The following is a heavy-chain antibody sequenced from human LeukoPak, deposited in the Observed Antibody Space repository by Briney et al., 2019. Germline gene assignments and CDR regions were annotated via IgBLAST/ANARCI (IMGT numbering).Heavy chain of an antibody. D-gene: IGHD6-13*01. V-gene: IGHV4-34*01. CDR3: ATTEYSSSWTRRPPYYFDY. CDR2: INHSGNT. Sequence: SETLSLTCAVYGGSFSGYYWSWIRQPPGKGLEWIGEINHSGNTNYNPSLKSRVTISVDTSKNQFSLKLSSVTAADTAVYYCATTEYSSSWTRRPPYYFDYWGQGTLVTVSS. J-gene: IGHJ4*02. CDR1: GGSFSGYY.